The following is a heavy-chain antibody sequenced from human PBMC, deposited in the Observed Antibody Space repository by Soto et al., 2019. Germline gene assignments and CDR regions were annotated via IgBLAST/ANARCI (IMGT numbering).Heavy chain of an antibody. CDR3: ARDRTIFGVVTPGY. CDR2: ISDYNGNT. Sequence: QVQLVQSGAEVKKPGASVKVSCKASGYTFTSYGISWVRQAPGQGLEWMGWISDYNGNTNYAQKLQGRVTMTTDTSTSTAYMELRSLRSDDKAVYYCARDRTIFGVVTPGYWGQGTLVTVSS. CDR1: GYTFTSYG. J-gene: IGHJ4*02. D-gene: IGHD3-3*01. V-gene: IGHV1-18*01.